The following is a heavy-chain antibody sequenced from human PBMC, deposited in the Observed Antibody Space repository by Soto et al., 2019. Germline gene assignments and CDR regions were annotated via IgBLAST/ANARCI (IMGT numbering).Heavy chain of an antibody. CDR3: ARAVDRAISDIWFDP. D-gene: IGHD5-18*01. J-gene: IGHJ5*02. V-gene: IGHV2-26*01. CDR1: GFSLSNAGMG. CDR2: IFSSDEK. Sequence: SGPTLVNPTEPLTLTCTVSGFSLSNAGMGVSWIRQPPGKALEWLAHIFSSDEKSYRTSLETRLTVSKDTSKSQVVLTMTNMDPLDTATYYCARAVDRAISDIWFDPWGQGXQVTVSS.